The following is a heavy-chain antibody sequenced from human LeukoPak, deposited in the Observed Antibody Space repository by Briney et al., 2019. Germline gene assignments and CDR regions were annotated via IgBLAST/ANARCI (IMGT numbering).Heavy chain of an antibody. CDR1: GFTFSQYG. CDR2: IWSDGSDK. Sequence: PGGSLRLSCAASGFTFSQYGMHWVRQTPGAGLEWVAVIWSDGSDKYYAKSVKGRFTISRDNSKNSLFLQLNSLRAEDTAVYYCAKDAQRGFDYSNSLQNWGQGILVTVSS. V-gene: IGHV3-33*06. CDR3: AKDAQRGFDYSNSLQN. J-gene: IGHJ1*01. D-gene: IGHD4-11*01.